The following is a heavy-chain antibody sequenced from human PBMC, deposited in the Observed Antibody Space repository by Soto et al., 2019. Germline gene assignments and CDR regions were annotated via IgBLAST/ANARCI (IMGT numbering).Heavy chain of an antibody. CDR3: SGDTSLAYGMDV. Sequence: EVQLVESGGGLVQPGGSLKLSCAASGFTFSGSAMHWVRQASGKGLEWVGRIRTKGNNYATAYAASVRGRFIISRDDSKTTAYLQMNSLKTEDTAVYYCSGDTSLAYGMDVWGQGTTVTVFS. CDR2: IRTKGNNYAT. J-gene: IGHJ6*02. CDR1: GFTFSGSA. V-gene: IGHV3-73*02. D-gene: IGHD5-18*01.